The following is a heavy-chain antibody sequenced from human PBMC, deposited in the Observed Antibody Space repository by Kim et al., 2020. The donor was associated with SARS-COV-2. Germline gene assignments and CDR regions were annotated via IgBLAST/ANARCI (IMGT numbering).Heavy chain of an antibody. J-gene: IGHJ4*02. CDR1: GYTFTSYY. D-gene: IGHD3-10*01. CDR2: INPSGGST. Sequence: ASVKVSCKASGYTFTSYYMHWVRQAPGQGLEWMGIINPSGGSTSYAQKFQGRVTMTRDTSTSTVYMELSSLRSEDTAVYYCARAGPRVAMVRGSTDYWGQGTLVTVSS. CDR3: ARAGPRVAMVRGSTDY. V-gene: IGHV1-46*01.